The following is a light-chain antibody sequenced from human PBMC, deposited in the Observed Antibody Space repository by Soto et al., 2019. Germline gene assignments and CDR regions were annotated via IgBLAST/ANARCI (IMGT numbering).Light chain of an antibody. CDR1: QSVSSSY. CDR3: QQYESSHSWT. CDR2: GAS. Sequence: EIVWTQSPGTLSLSPGERATLSCRASQSVSSSYLAWYQQQPCRAPRLLIDGASSRATGIPDRFSGSGSGADFTPTISSLEPEDFAVYYCQQYESSHSWTFGQGTKVDIK. V-gene: IGKV3-20*01. J-gene: IGKJ1*01.